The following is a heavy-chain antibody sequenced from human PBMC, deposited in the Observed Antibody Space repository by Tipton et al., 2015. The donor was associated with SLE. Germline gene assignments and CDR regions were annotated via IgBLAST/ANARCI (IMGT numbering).Heavy chain of an antibody. D-gene: IGHD4-17*01. Sequence: GLVKPSETLSLICAVSGGSISSYYWAWIRQPPGKGLEWIGYTYTSGRITKYNPSLMNRVTISVDTSKNQFSLKLSSVTAADTAVYYCARAYDFGDLGGFDIWGQGTMVTVSS. J-gene: IGHJ3*02. CDR1: GGSISSYY. CDR3: ARAYDFGDLGGFDI. V-gene: IGHV4-4*08. CDR2: TYTSGRIT.